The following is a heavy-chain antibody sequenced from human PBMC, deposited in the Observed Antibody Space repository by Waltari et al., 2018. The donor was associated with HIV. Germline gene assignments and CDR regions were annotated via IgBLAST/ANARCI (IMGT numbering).Heavy chain of an antibody. Sequence: QVQLVESGGGVVQPGRSLRLSCAASGFTFNSYAMHWVRQAPGKGLEWVAVISYDGSNKYYADSVKGRFTISRDNSKNTLYLQMNSLRAEDTAVYYCASLLNKWELLDYWGQGTLVTVSS. CDR2: ISYDGSNK. CDR1: GFTFNSYA. J-gene: IGHJ4*02. CDR3: ASLLNKWELLDY. V-gene: IGHV3-30-3*01. D-gene: IGHD1-26*01.